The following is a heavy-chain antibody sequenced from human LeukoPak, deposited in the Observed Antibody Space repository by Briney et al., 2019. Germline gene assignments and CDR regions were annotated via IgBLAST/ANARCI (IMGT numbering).Heavy chain of an antibody. CDR1: GFTFSSYE. CDR3: VRVGRIQYFDY. D-gene: IGHD5-18*01. CDR2: IRSSGSTI. Sequence: GGSLRLSCAASGFTFSSYEMNWVRHAPGKGLEWVSYIRSSGSTIYYADSVKGRFTISRDNAKNSLYLQMNSLRAEDTAVYSCVRVGRIQYFDYWGQGTPVTVSS. V-gene: IGHV3-48*03. J-gene: IGHJ4*02.